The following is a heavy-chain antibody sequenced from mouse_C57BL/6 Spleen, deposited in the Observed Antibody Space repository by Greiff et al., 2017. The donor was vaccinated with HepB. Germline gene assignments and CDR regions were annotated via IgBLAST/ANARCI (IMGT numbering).Heavy chain of an antibody. CDR1: GYTFTDYE. J-gene: IGHJ2*01. CDR3: TRRGNYYGLYYFDY. Sequence: VKLMESGAELVRPGASVTLSCKASGYTFTDYEMHWVKQTPVHGLEWIGAIDPETGGTAYNQKFKGKAILTADKSSSTAYMELRSLTSEDSAVYYCTRRGNYYGLYYFDYWGQGTTLTVSS. V-gene: IGHV1-15*01. D-gene: IGHD1-1*01. CDR2: IDPETGGT.